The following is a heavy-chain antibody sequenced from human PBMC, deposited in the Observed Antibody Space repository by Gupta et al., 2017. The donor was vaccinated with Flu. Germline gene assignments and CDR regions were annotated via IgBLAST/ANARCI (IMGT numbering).Heavy chain of an antibody. CDR1: GESMSAYY. Sequence: GESMSAYYWAWIRQPPGKGLEWIGEISHDVGIKYNPSLESRVSISEDTSNSQFSLRLTSVTAADTAVYYCARVGGTYRQRLAFFLDWGQGTL. D-gene: IGHD3-16*02. CDR2: ISHDVGI. V-gene: IGHV4-34*01. J-gene: IGHJ1*01. CDR3: ARVGGTYRQRLAFFLD.